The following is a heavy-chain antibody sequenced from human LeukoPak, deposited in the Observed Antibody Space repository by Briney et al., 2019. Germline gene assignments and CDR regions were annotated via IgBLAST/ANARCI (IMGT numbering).Heavy chain of an antibody. Sequence: ASVNVCCKASADAFNSHTINWVRQPPGQGLEWVGAIIPSFGIPSYAQKSKSRVTISADTSTTTAFMDLTSLRSEDAAVYYCARDFWGTMVRAASMDVWGQGTTVTVSS. CDR1: ADAFNSHT. CDR3: ARDFWGTMVRAASMDV. CDR2: IIPSFGIP. D-gene: IGHD3-10*01. J-gene: IGHJ6*02. V-gene: IGHV1-69*10.